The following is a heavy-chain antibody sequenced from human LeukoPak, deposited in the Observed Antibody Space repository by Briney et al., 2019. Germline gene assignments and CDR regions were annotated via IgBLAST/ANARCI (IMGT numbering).Heavy chain of an antibody. CDR1: SGSVTNYY. J-gene: IGHJ4*02. V-gene: IGHV4-34*01. Sequence: PSETLSLTCAVYSGSVTNYYWTWIRQPPGKGLEWIGEINYSETTNYNPSLKSRVTISIDTSKNQFSLKLSSVTAAETAVYYCARSPRLGRYGYGPWELPVSYFDYWGQGTLVTVSS. D-gene: IGHD1-26*01. CDR2: INYSETT. CDR3: ARSPRLGRYGYGPWELPVSYFDY.